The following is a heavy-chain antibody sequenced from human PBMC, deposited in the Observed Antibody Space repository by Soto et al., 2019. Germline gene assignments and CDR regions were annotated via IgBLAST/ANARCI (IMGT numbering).Heavy chain of an antibody. D-gene: IGHD6-13*01. J-gene: IGHJ5*02. V-gene: IGHV4-31*03. CDR3: ARLSDSWQSWFDP. Sequence: SETLSLTCTVSGGSISSDDFYWSWIRQHPGKGLEWIGYIYYSGNTYYNPSLKSRVTILVDTSKNQFSLKVSSVTAADTAVYYCARLSDSWQSWFDPWGQGTLVTVSS. CDR2: IYYSGNT. CDR1: GGSISSDDFY.